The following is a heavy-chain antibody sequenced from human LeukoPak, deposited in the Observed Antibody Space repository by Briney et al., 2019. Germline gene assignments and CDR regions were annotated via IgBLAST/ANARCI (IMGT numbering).Heavy chain of an antibody. CDR1: GGTISSSSYY. CDR3: ARDTTGFDY. J-gene: IGHJ4*02. D-gene: IGHD1-1*01. V-gene: IGHV4-39*07. Sequence: PSETLSHTCTVSGGTISSSSYYWGWIRQPPGKGLEWLGSIYYSGSTYYNPSLKSRVTISVDTSKNQFSLKLSSVTAADTAVYYCARDTTGFDYWGQGTLVTVSS. CDR2: IYYSGST.